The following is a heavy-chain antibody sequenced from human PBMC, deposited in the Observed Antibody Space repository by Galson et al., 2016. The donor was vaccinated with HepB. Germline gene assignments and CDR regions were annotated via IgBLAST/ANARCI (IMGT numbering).Heavy chain of an antibody. D-gene: IGHD3-3*02. CDR3: ARIWDPQMVIFSRSYYGMDV. CDR1: GMSLNNARMG. J-gene: IGHJ6*02. V-gene: IGHV2-26*01. Sequence: PALVKPTQTLTLTCTVSGMSLNNARMGVTWLRQPPGKGLEWLAHIFANDEKSYNSSLKSRVTISKDTSKSQVVVTMTNMDPVDTATYFCARIWDPQMVIFSRSYYGMDVWGQGTTVTVSS. CDR2: IFANDEK.